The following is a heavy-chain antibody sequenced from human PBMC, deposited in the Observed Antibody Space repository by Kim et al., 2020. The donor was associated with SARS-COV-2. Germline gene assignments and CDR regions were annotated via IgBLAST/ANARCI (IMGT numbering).Heavy chain of an antibody. D-gene: IGHD4-4*01. CDR3: ARGDYSNYGDFDY. Sequence: ADAGKCRFTISRDNAKHTLYLQMNRLGAEDTAVYDCARGDYSNYGDFDYWGQGTRVTVSS. J-gene: IGHJ4*02. V-gene: IGHV3-74*01.